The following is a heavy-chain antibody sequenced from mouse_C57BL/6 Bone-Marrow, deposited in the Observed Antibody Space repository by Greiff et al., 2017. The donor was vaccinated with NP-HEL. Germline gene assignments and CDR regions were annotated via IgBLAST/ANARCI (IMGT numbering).Heavy chain of an antibody. CDR2: IDPSDSYT. V-gene: IGHV1-59*01. CDR3: AISRGACFAY. J-gene: IGHJ3*01. CDR1: GYTFTSYW. Sequence: QVQLQQPGAELVRPGTSVKLSCKASGYTFTSYWMHWVKQRPGQGLEWIGVIDPSDSYTNYNQKFKGKATLTVDTSSSTAYLQLSSLTSEDSAVYYCAISRGACFAYWGQGTLVTVSA.